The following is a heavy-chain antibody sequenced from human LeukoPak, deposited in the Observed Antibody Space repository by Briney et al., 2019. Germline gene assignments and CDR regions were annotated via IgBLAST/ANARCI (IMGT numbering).Heavy chain of an antibody. V-gene: IGHV3-33*06. CDR1: GFTFSNYG. CDR3: AKISPLDYGGKPWALDI. Sequence: GGSLRLSCAASGFTFSNYGMHWVRQAPGKGLEWVAVIWYDGSNKYYADSVKGRFTISRDNSKNTLYLQMNSLRAEDTAAYYCAKISPLDYGGKPWALDIWGQGTMVTVSS. J-gene: IGHJ3*02. CDR2: IWYDGSNK. D-gene: IGHD4-23*01.